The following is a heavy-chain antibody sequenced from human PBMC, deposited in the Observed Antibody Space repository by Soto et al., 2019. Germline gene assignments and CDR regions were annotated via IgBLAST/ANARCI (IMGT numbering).Heavy chain of an antibody. CDR3: ARAPGYSGNWFDP. CDR2: IYQSGST. V-gene: IGHV4-30-2*01. J-gene: IGHJ5*02. Sequence: SETLSLTSVVSGASISSGGYSWSWIRQPPGKGLEWIGYIYQSGSTYNNSSLKSRVTISVDRSKNQFSLKLSSVTAADTAVYYCARAPGYSGNWFDPWGQGTLVTVS. CDR1: GASISSGGYS. D-gene: IGHD1-26*01.